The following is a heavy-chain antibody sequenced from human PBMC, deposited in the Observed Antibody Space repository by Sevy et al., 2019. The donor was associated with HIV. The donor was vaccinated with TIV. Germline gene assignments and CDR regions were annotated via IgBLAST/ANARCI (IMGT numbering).Heavy chain of an antibody. CDR3: ARGGYSGYRNYYYGMDV. Sequence: GGYLRLSCAASGFTFSSYSMNWVRQAPGKGLEWVSYISSSSSSIYYADSVKGRFTISRDNAKKSLYLQMNSLRDEDTAVYYCARGGYSGYRNYYYGMDVWGQGTTVTVSS. CDR1: GFTFSSYS. J-gene: IGHJ6*02. CDR2: ISSSSSSI. V-gene: IGHV3-48*02. D-gene: IGHD5-12*01.